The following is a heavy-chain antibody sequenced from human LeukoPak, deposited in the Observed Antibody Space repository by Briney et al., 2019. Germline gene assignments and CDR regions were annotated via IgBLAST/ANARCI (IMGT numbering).Heavy chain of an antibody. V-gene: IGHV1-69*01. Sequence: GSSVTVSCTASGGTFSSYAISWMRQAPGQGLEWMGGIIPVFGTANYAQNFQGRVTITADESTSTVYMELTSLKSEDTAVYYCAGGGNFDFWGQGTLVTVSS. CDR2: IIPVFGTA. CDR1: GGTFSSYA. D-gene: IGHD3-16*01. CDR3: AGGGNFDF. J-gene: IGHJ4*02.